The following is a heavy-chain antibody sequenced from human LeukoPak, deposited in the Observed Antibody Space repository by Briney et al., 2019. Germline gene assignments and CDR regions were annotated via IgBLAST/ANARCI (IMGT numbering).Heavy chain of an antibody. Sequence: ASVKVSCKASGYTFTSYGISWVRQAPGQGLEWMGWISAYNGNTNYAQKLQGRVTMTTDTSTSTAYMELRSLRSDDTAVYYCARVVDTAVANYYYYGMDVWGQGTTVTVSS. CDR3: ARVVDTAVANYYYYGMDV. D-gene: IGHD5-18*01. CDR2: ISAYNGNT. J-gene: IGHJ6*02. CDR1: GYTFTSYG. V-gene: IGHV1-18*01.